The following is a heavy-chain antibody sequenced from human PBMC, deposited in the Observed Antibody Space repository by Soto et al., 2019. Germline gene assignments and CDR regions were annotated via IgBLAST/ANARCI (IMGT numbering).Heavy chain of an antibody. V-gene: IGHV4-59*01. CDR1: GGSISSYY. CDR2: IYYSGST. J-gene: IGHJ5*02. CDR3: ARDRDYDSSGYYYLPS. Sequence: SETLSLTCTVSGGSISSYYWSWIRQPPGKGLEWIGYIYYSGSTNYNPSLKSRVTISVDTSKNQFSLKLSSVTAADTAVYYCARDRDYDSSGYYYLPSWGQGTLVTVSS. D-gene: IGHD3-22*01.